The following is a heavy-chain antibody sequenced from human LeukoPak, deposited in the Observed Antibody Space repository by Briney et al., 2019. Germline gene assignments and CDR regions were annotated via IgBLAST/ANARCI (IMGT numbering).Heavy chain of an antibody. J-gene: IGHJ4*02. CDR1: GYTFPSYW. Sequence: HGESLKISCKGSGYTFPSYWNAWVRQMPGKGLEWMGVIYVGGSDTRYSPSFQGQVTISADKSISTAYLQWGSLKASDTAMYYCARLGYCSGGTCYKSYFDYWGQGTLVTVSS. D-gene: IGHD2-15*01. V-gene: IGHV5-51*01. CDR2: IYVGGSDT. CDR3: ARLGYCSGGTCYKSYFDY.